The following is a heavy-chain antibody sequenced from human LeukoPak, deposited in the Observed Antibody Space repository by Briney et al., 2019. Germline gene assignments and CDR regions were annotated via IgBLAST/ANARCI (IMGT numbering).Heavy chain of an antibody. V-gene: IGHV3-66*01. CDR1: GFTFSSYG. CDR2: IYSGGST. J-gene: IGHJ2*01. D-gene: IGHD3-10*01. CDR3: ARESLRGITMVRGHWYFDL. Sequence: GGTLRLSCAASGFTFSSYGMSWVRQAPGKGLEWVSVIYSGGSTYYADSVKGRFTISRDNSKNTLYLQMNSLRAEDTAVYYCARESLRGITMVRGHWYFDLWGRGTLVTVSS.